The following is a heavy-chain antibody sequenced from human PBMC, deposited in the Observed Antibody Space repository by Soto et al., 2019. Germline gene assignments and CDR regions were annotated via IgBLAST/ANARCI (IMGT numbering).Heavy chain of an antibody. CDR2: IYHSGST. V-gene: IGHV4-4*02. CDR3: ARGVGSSGYYYYY. J-gene: IGHJ4*02. Sequence: NPSETLSPTCAVSGGSISSSNWWSWVRQPPGKGMEWIGEIYHSGSTNYNPSLKSRVTISVDKSKNQFSLKLSSVTAADTAVYYCARGVGSSGYYYYYWGQGTLVTVSS. CDR1: GGSISSSNW. D-gene: IGHD3-22*01.